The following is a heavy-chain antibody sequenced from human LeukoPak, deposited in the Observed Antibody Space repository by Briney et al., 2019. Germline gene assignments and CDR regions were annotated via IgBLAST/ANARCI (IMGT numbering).Heavy chain of an antibody. Sequence: ASVNVSCKASGYTLTDYYMHWVRQAPGQALEWMGWINPNSGGTNYAQKFQGRVTMTRDTTTITAYMELSSLISDDTAVYYCARDFTAKDFDIWGQGTMVNVSS. D-gene: IGHD3-16*01. V-gene: IGHV1-2*02. CDR2: INPNSGGT. CDR3: ARDFTAKDFDI. J-gene: IGHJ3*02. CDR1: GYTLTDYY.